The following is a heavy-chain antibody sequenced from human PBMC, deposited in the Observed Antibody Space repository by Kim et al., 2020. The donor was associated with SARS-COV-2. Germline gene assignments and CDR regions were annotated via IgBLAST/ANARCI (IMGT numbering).Heavy chain of an antibody. D-gene: IGHD2-15*01. J-gene: IGHJ5*02. CDR3: ASLVVVVAADRKNWFDP. CDR1: GFTFSSYS. V-gene: IGHV3-21*01. CDR2: ISSSSSYI. Sequence: GGSLRLSCAASGFTFSSYSMNWVRQAPGKGLEWVSSISSSSSYIYYADSVKGRFTISRDNAKNSLYLQMNSLRAEDTAVYYCASLVVVVAADRKNWFDPWGQGTLVTVSS.